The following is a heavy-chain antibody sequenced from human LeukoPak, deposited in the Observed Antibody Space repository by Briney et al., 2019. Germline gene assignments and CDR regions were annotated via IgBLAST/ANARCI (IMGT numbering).Heavy chain of an antibody. D-gene: IGHD6-13*01. Sequence: GESLKISCKGSGYTFSDYWIGWVRQVPGKGLEWMWIIYPGDYDTRYSPSFQGQVTISADKSISTAYLQWSSLKASDTDMYYCARIISGYSSSWSQGMISYYYYMDVWGKGTTVTVSS. CDR1: GYTFSDYW. CDR2: IYPGDYDT. CDR3: ARIISGYSSSWSQGMISYYYYMDV. V-gene: IGHV5-51*01. J-gene: IGHJ6*03.